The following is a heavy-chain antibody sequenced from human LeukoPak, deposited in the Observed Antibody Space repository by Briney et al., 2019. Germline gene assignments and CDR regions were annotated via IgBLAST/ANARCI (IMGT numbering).Heavy chain of an antibody. CDR2: INPNSGGT. D-gene: IGHD2-15*01. CDR1: GYTFTGYY. J-gene: IGHJ4*02. Sequence: ASVKVSCKASGYTFTGYYMHWVRQAPGKGLEWMGWINPNSGGTNYAQKFQGRVTMTRDTSISTAYMELSRLRADDTAVYYCARDKKRVVVLDYWGQGTLVTVSS. CDR3: ARDKKRVVVLDY. V-gene: IGHV1-2*02.